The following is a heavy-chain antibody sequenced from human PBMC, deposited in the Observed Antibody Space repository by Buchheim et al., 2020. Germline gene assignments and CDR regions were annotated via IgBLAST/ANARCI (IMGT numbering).Heavy chain of an antibody. CDR1: GYTFTSYD. J-gene: IGHJ6*02. D-gene: IGHD6-13*01. CDR2: MNPNSGNT. CDR3: ARGTRSSWTNKGGYYGMDV. Sequence: QVQLVQSGAEVKKPGASVKVSCKASGYTFTSYDINWVRQATGQGLEWMEWMNPNSGNTGYAQKFQGRVTMTRNTSIRTAYMELSSLRSEDTAVYYCARGTRSSWTNKGGYYGMDVWGQGTT. V-gene: IGHV1-8*01.